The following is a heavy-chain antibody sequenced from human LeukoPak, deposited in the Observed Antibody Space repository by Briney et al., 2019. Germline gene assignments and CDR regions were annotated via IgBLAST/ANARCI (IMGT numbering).Heavy chain of an antibody. CDR2: INPSGGRT. CDR3: ARDRGGGDMITFGGVIV. CDR1: GYTFTSYY. D-gene: IGHD3-16*02. J-gene: IGHJ4*02. V-gene: IGHV1-46*01. Sequence: ASVKVSCKASGYTFTSYYIHWVRQAPGQGLEWMGIINPSGGRTSYAQKFQGRVTMTRDTSTNTVYMELSSLRSEDTAVEYWARDRGGGDMITFGGVIVWGQGTLVTVSS.